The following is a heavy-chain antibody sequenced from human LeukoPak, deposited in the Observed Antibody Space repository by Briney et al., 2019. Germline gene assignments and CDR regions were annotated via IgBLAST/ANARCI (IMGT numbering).Heavy chain of an antibody. V-gene: IGHV1-2*02. CDR2: INPNSGGT. D-gene: IGHD3-3*01. Sequence: ASVKVSCKASGYTFTGYYMHWARQAPGQGLEWMGWINPNSGGTNYAQKFQGRVTMTRDTSISTAYMELSRLRSDDTAVYYCARVYYDFWSGYYTPFDYWGRGTLVTVSS. CDR1: GYTFTGYY. J-gene: IGHJ4*02. CDR3: ARVYYDFWSGYYTPFDY.